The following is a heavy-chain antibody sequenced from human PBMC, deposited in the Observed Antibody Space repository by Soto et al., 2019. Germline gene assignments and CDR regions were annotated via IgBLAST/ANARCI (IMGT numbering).Heavy chain of an antibody. V-gene: IGHV4-34*01. CDR3: ARDGDGCIHP. Sequence: PSETLSLTCAVYGGSLSGYQWSWIRQPPGKGLEWIGEVNPSGTTNYNPSLKSRVSISIDTSKNQFSLKLTSVIAADTAVYYCARDGDGCIHPWGQGVLVTVSS. D-gene: IGHD2-8*01. CDR2: VNPSGTT. CDR1: GGSLSGYQ. J-gene: IGHJ5*02.